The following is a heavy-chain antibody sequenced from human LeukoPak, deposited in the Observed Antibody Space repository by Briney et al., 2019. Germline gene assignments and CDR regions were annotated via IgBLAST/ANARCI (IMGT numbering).Heavy chain of an antibody. CDR2: IYYSGST. CDR3: ARDGIAVAGFDP. CDR1: GGSISSYY. V-gene: IGHV4-59*01. Sequence: SETLSLTCTVSGGSISSYYWSWIRQPPGKGLEWIGYIYYSGSTNYNPSLKSRVTISVDTSKNQFSLKLSSVTAADTAVYYCARDGIAVAGFDPWGQGTLDTVSS. J-gene: IGHJ5*02. D-gene: IGHD6-19*01.